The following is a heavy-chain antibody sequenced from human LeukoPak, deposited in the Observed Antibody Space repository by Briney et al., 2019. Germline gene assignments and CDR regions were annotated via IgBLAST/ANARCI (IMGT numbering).Heavy chain of an antibody. CDR3: ARVLAAAGFPFNP. V-gene: IGHV4-38-2*02. J-gene: IGHJ5*02. Sequence: TSETLSLTCTVSGYSISSGYYWGWIRQPPGKGLEWIGSIYHSGSTYYNPSLKSRVTISVDTSKNQFSLKLSSVTAADTAVYYCARVLAAAGFPFNPWGQGTLVTVSS. D-gene: IGHD6-13*01. CDR1: GYSISSGYY. CDR2: IYHSGST.